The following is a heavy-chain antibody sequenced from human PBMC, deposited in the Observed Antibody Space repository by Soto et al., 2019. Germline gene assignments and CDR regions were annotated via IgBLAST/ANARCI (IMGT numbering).Heavy chain of an antibody. J-gene: IGHJ4*02. Sequence: EVQLLDSGGGLVQPGGSLRLSCAASGFTFSNYAMTWVRQGPGKGLEWVSGISGSGGRSYYADSVKGRFTISRDNSKSTWYLQTNSLRAEDTAVYYCAKAYFVWSSEQPYYFDYWCQGTLVTVSS. CDR3: AKAYFVWSSEQPYYFDY. D-gene: IGHD3-16*01. V-gene: IGHV3-23*01. CDR1: GFTFSNYA. CDR2: ISGSGGRS.